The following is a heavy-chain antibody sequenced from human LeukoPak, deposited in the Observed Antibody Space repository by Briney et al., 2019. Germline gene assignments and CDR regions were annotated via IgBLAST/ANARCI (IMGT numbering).Heavy chain of an antibody. CDR1: GFXFSTYS. D-gene: IGHD4-17*01. Sequence: GGSLRLSCAASGFXFSTYSMNWVRQAPGKGLEWVSSISSTSSYIYYADSVKGRFTISRDNAKNSLYLQMNSLRAEDTAVYYCARPTGIFYYGMDVWGQGTTVTVSS. V-gene: IGHV3-21*06. CDR3: ARPTGIFYYGMDV. J-gene: IGHJ6*02. CDR2: ISSTSSYI.